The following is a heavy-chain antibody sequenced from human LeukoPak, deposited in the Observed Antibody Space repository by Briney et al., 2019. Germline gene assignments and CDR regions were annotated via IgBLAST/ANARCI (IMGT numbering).Heavy chain of an antibody. J-gene: IGHJ4*02. D-gene: IGHD6-6*01. Sequence: SGPTLVKPTQTLTLTCTFSGFPLSTSGVGVGWIRQPPGKALEWLALIYWDDDKRYSPSLKSRLTITKDTSKNQVVLTMTNMDPVDTATYYCAHSLGSIAARYFDYWGQGTLVTVSS. V-gene: IGHV2-5*02. CDR1: GFPLSTSGVG. CDR3: AHSLGSIAARYFDY. CDR2: IYWDDDK.